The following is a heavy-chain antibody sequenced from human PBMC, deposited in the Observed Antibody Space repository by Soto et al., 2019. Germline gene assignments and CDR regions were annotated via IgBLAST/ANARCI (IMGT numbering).Heavy chain of an antibody. J-gene: IGHJ4*02. CDR1: GFAFSSYA. CDR3: AKDSSGKYGVFDY. CDR2: ISDSGAGT. D-gene: IGHD6-19*01. V-gene: IGHV3-23*01. Sequence: GGSLRLSCAASGFAFSSYAMSWVRQAPGQGLDWVSAISDSGAGTYYADSVKGRFTISRDNSKNTLCLQMNSLRAEDTAVYYCAKDSSGKYGVFDYWGQGTLVTVSS.